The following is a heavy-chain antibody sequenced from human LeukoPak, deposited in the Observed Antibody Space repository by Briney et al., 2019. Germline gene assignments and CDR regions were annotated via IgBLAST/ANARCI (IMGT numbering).Heavy chain of an antibody. J-gene: IGHJ4*02. D-gene: IGHD6-19*01. CDR2: ISSSSSYI. CDR1: GFTFSSYS. V-gene: IGHV3-21*04. Sequence: PGGSLRLSCAASGFTFSSYSMNWVRQAPGKGLEWVSSISSSSSYIYYADSVKGRFTISRHNSKNTLYLQMNSLRAEDTAVYYCASQSSGWFDYWGQGTLVTVSS. CDR3: ASQSSGWFDY.